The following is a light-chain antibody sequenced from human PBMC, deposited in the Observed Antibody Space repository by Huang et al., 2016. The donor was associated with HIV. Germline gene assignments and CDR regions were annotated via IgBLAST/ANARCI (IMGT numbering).Light chain of an antibody. CDR3: QQYYTYPHI. V-gene: IGKV1-8*01. J-gene: IGKJ5*01. Sequence: AIRITQSPSSLSVSTGDRVTITCRASQDIDNYLAWYQQKPGEAPKLLIYAASALQSGVPSRFSGSGSGTDFTLTISCLQSEDFATYYCQQYYTYPHIFGQGTRLEIK. CDR1: QDIDNY. CDR2: AAS.